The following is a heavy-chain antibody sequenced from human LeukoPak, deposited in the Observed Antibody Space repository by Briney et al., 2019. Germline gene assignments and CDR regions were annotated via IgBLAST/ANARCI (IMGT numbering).Heavy chain of an antibody. CDR1: GYTFTSYD. D-gene: IGHD3-3*01. V-gene: IGHV1-8*01. J-gene: IGHJ6*03. CDR3: ARDQLRFLEWLGYYYYMDV. CDR2: MNPNSGNT. Sequence: ASVKVSCKASGYTFTSYDINWVRQATGQGLEWMGWMNPNSGNTGYAQKFQGRVTMTRDTSISTAYMELSRLRSDDTAVYYCARDQLRFLEWLGYYYYMDVWGKGTTVTVSS.